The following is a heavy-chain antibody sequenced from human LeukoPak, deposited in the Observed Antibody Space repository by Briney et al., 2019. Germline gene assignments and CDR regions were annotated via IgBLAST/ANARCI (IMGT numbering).Heavy chain of an antibody. D-gene: IGHD3-22*01. Sequence: SETLSLTCTVSGASINTDNYWGWIRQSPGKGLELIGSVHFSGATHYNPSLKSRVAIALDTSKNQFSLKLSSVTAADTAVYYCARGVGPEYFDSSGYSSYFDYWGQGTLVTVSS. CDR1: GASINTDNY. CDR2: VHFSGAT. V-gene: IGHV4-39*01. J-gene: IGHJ4*02. CDR3: ARGVGPEYFDSSGYSSYFDY.